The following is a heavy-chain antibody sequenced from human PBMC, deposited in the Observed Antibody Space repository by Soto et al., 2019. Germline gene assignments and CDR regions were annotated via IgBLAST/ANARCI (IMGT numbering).Heavy chain of an antibody. Sequence: PGGSLRFSCAASGFTFSSYSMNWVRQAPGKGLEWVSSISSSSSYIYYADSVKGRFTISRDNAKNSLYLQMNSLRAEDTAVYYCAREDFWSGYYLVRYYRERGALDYWGQGTLVTVSS. CDR1: GFTFSSYS. V-gene: IGHV3-21*01. J-gene: IGHJ4*02. CDR3: AREDFWSGYYLVRYYRERGALDY. D-gene: IGHD3-3*01. CDR2: ISSSSSYI.